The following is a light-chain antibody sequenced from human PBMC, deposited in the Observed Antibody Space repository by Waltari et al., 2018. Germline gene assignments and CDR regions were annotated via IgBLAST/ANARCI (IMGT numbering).Light chain of an antibody. CDR1: QSLSSTY. Sequence: EIVVTQSPGTLSLSPGERATLSCRASQSLSSTYLAWYQQKPGQAPRLLIYGASSRATGIPDRFRGSGSGTDFTLTISRLEPEDFAVYYCQHYDSSPPNTFGQGTKLEIK. CDR2: GAS. V-gene: IGKV3-20*01. J-gene: IGKJ2*01. CDR3: QHYDSSPPNT.